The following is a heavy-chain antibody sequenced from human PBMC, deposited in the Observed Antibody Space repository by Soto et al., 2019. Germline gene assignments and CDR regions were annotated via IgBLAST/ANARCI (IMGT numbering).Heavy chain of an antibody. CDR2: SNAGNGNT. D-gene: IGHD3-16*01. Sequence: QVRLVQSGTEVKKPGASVMVSCKATGYTFANYAIHWVRQAPGQDFEWMGWSNAGNGNTRNSQKFQGRVTFTRDTSATTAHMEVGRLRFEDTAVYYCARDRSGWGLTKGHFGVDVWGQGTTVIVSS. CDR1: GYTFANYA. V-gene: IGHV1-3*01. J-gene: IGHJ6*02. CDR3: ARDRSGWGLTKGHFGVDV.